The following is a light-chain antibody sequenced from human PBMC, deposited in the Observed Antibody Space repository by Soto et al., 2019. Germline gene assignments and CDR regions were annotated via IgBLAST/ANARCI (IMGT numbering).Light chain of an antibody. V-gene: IGKV3-20*01. CDR2: GAS. CDR3: QQYHNWPPIT. CDR1: QSVSSSY. J-gene: IGKJ5*01. Sequence: EVVLTQSPGTLSLSPGERATLSCRASQSVSSSYVAWYQQKPGQAPRLLIYGASNRATGIPDRFSGSGSGTDFTLTISSLQSEDSAVYYCQQYHNWPPITFGQGTRLEIK.